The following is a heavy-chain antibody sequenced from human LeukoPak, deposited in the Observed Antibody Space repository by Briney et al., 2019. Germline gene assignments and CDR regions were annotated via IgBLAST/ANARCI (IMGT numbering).Heavy chain of an antibody. J-gene: IGHJ4*02. CDR2: ISGSGGST. Sequence: GGALRVSSVAPGFTFSSSVICSVRAGLGEGVGCVSAISGSGGSTYYADSVKGRFTISRDNSKNTLYLQMNSLRAEDTAVYYCAKHRSSRGYLDYWGQGTLVTVSS. V-gene: IGHV3-23*01. CDR1: GFTFSSSV. D-gene: IGHD2-2*01. CDR3: AKHRSSRGYLDY.